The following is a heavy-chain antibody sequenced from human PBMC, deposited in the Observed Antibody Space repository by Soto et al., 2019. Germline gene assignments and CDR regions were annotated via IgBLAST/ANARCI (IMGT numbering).Heavy chain of an antibody. Sequence: QVELQESGPGLVKPSETLSLTCSVSGGSLSKYYWSWIRQPAGKGLEWIGRISTSGHVVSKASLRSRLTTSVDTSKSHFSLKLTSVTAAGTAVYYCARDNLDFWILYPLAFDYWGQGALFTVSS. J-gene: IGHJ4*02. CDR3: ARDNLDFWILYPLAFDY. CDR1: GGSLSKYY. CDR2: ISTSGHV. D-gene: IGHD3-3*01. V-gene: IGHV4-4*07.